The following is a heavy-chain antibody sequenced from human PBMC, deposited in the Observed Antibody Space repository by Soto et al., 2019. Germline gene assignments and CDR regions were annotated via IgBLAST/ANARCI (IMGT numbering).Heavy chain of an antibody. CDR1: GGSITSDGSF. CDR2: VYYTGSA. J-gene: IGHJ6*02. V-gene: IGHV4-39*07. CDR3: ARGRRMEYGRHGMDV. D-gene: IGHD2-8*01. Sequence: SETLSLTCSVSGGSITSDGSFWGWIRQPPGKGLEWVGIVYYTGSAYYTPSLKSRVTISVDTSKNQFSLKLTSVTTADTAVYYCARGRRMEYGRHGMDVWGQGTTVTVSS.